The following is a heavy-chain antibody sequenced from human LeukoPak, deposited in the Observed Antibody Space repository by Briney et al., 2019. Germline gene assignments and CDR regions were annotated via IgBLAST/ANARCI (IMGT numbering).Heavy chain of an antibody. CDR1: GFTFDDYA. D-gene: IGHD6-25*01. CDR2: IGTSSSTI. V-gene: IGHV3-48*01. Sequence: GGSLRLSCAASGFTFDDYAMHWVRQAPGKGLEWVSNIGTSSSTIYYADSVKGRFTISRDNAKNSLYLQMNSLRADDTAVYYCARFAAGGSYYYYTDVWGKGTTVTVSS. J-gene: IGHJ6*03. CDR3: ARFAAGGSYYYYTDV.